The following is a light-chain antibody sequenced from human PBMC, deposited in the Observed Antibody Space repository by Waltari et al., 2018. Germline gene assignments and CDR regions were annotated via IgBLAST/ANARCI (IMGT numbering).Light chain of an antibody. CDR1: QSVSSY. CDR2: DAS. V-gene: IGKV3-11*01. Sequence: EIVLTQSPATLSLSPGERATLSCRASQSVSSYLAWYQQKPGQAPRLLIHDASNRATGIPARFSGSGSVTDFTLTISSLEPEDFAVYYCQQRSNWPLTFGGGTKVEIK. J-gene: IGKJ4*01. CDR3: QQRSNWPLT.